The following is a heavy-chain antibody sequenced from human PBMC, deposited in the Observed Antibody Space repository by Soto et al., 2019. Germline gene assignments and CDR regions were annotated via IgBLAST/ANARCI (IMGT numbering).Heavy chain of an antibody. J-gene: IGHJ4*02. CDR2: ISFDGNNK. D-gene: IGHD6-13*01. V-gene: IGHV3-30-3*01. Sequence: QVQLVESGGGVVQPGRSLRLSCAASGFTFNSYAMHWVRQAPGKGLEWVAIISFDGNNKYYTDSVQGRFTISRDNSKNTLYLQMNSLRAEDTAVYYCASGECSSSWCIDYWGQGTLVTVSS. CDR1: GFTFNSYA. CDR3: ASGECSSSWCIDY.